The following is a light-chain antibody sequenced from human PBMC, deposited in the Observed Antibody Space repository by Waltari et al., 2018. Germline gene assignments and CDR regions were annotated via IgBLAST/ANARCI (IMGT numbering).Light chain of an antibody. J-gene: IGKJ1*01. CDR1: QSVSSS. CDR2: DVS. CDR3: QQRSNWPPT. V-gene: IGKV3-11*01. Sequence: EIVLTQSPATLSLSPGERVTLACRASQSVSSSLAWYQQKPGQAPRLLFHDVSNRDTGIPARFSVSGSGTDFTLTISSLEAEDFAVYYCQQRSNWPPTFGQGTKVEIK.